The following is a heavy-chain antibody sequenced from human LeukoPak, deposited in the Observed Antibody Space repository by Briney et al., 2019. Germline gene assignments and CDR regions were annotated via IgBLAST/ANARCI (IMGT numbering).Heavy chain of an antibody. D-gene: IGHD3-10*01. CDR1: GFTFSSYW. Sequence: GGSLRLSCAASGFTFSSYWMSWVRQAPGKGLEWVANIKQDGSEKYYVDSVKGRFTISRDNAKNSLYLQMNSLRAEDTAVYYCARVGYYYGSGRGYYYMDVWGKGTTVTVSS. V-gene: IGHV3-7*01. J-gene: IGHJ6*03. CDR3: ARVGYYYGSGRGYYYMDV. CDR2: IKQDGSEK.